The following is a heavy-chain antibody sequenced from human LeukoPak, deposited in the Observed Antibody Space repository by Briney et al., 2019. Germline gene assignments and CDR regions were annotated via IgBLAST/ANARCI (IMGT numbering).Heavy chain of an antibody. D-gene: IGHD2-2*01. J-gene: IGHJ4*02. Sequence: GSLRLSCVPSTFTFSNSGMHWVRQAPGKGLEWVSGISIDGNGKYYADSVRGRITISRDNSKNTLYLEMNSLSAEDTAVYYCAKEVRTSGRAGIFGYWGQGTLVTVSS. CDR1: TFTFSNSG. CDR2: ISIDGNGK. CDR3: AKEVRTSGRAGIFGY. V-gene: IGHV3-30*04.